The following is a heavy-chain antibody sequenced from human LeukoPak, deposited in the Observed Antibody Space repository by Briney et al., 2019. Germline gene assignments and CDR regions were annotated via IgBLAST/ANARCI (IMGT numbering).Heavy chain of an antibody. CDR2: IIPIFGTA. CDR1: GGTFSSYA. CDR3: ATEVGWLQTHNWFDP. Sequence: SVKVSCKASGGTFSSYAISWVRQAPGQRLEWMGGIIPIFGTANYAQKFQGRVTITTDESTSTAYMELSSLRSEDTAVYYCATEVGWLQTHNWFDPWGQGTLVTVSS. V-gene: IGHV1-69*05. J-gene: IGHJ5*02. D-gene: IGHD5-24*01.